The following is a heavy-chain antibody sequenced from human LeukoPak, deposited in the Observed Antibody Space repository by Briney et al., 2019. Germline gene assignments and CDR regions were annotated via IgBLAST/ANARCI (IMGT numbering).Heavy chain of an antibody. CDR1: GYTFTGYY. Sequence: SVKVSCKASGYTFTGYYMHWVRQAPGQGLEWMGRIIPILGIANYAQKFQGRVTITADKSTSTAYMELSSLRSEDTAVYYCASSITMVRGFVFDYWGQGTLVTVSS. J-gene: IGHJ4*02. CDR3: ASSITMVRGFVFDY. CDR2: IIPILGIA. D-gene: IGHD3-10*01. V-gene: IGHV1-69*02.